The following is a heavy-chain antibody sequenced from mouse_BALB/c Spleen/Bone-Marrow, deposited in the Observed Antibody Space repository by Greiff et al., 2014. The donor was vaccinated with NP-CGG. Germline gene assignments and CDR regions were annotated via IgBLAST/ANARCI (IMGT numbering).Heavy chain of an antibody. CDR3: AAYYRYLAWFAY. Sequence: VQLQQSGAELVKPGASVKLSCTASGFNIKDTYMHWVKQRPEQGLEWIGRIDPANGNTKYDPKFQGKATITADISSNTAYLQLSSLTSEDTAVYYCAAYYRYLAWFAYWGQGTLVTVSA. V-gene: IGHV14-3*02. J-gene: IGHJ3*01. D-gene: IGHD2-14*01. CDR1: GFNIKDTY. CDR2: IDPANGNT.